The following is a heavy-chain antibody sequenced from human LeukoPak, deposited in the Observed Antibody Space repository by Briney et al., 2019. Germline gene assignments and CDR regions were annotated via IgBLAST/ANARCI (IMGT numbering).Heavy chain of an antibody. J-gene: IGHJ4*02. V-gene: IGHV3-7*01. Sequence: GGSLRLSCVASGFTFSSYGMHWVRQAPGKGLEWVARIKQDGSEKYYVDSVKGRFTMSRDNAKNSLYLQMNSLRAEDTAVYYCVRAAYDFWSGYHFDYWGQGTLVTVSS. D-gene: IGHD3-3*01. CDR1: GFTFSSYG. CDR2: IKQDGSEK. CDR3: VRAAYDFWSGYHFDY.